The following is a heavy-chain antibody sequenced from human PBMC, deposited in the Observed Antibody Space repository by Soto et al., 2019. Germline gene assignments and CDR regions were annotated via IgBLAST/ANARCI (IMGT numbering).Heavy chain of an antibody. CDR2: VNHGGTS. V-gene: IGHV4-34*01. D-gene: IGHD3-9*01. J-gene: IGHJ4*02. CDR3: ARQPKLHYFDSYFDS. Sequence: SETLSLTCAVHGGSFSGYYWDWIRQPPGKGLEWIGEVNHGGTSNYNPSLKSRAIISVDTSKNQFSLKLTSVTAEDTALYYCARQPKLHYFDSYFDSWGQGTLVTVSS. CDR1: GGSFSGYY.